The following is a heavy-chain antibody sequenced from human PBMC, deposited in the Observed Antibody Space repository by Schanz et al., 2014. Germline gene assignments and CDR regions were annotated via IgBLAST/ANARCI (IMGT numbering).Heavy chain of an antibody. V-gene: IGHV3-11*01. CDR2: ISSSGSTI. CDR1: GFTFSDYY. J-gene: IGHJ6*03. D-gene: IGHD5-12*01. CDR3: ARVDGSYDSHLYYYYYYMDV. Sequence: PGGSLRLSCAASGFTFSDYYMSWIRQAPGKGLEWGSYISSSGSTIYYADSVKDRFTISRNNAKNSLYLQMNSLRAEDTAVYYCARVDGSYDSHLYYYYYYMDVWGKGTTVTVSS.